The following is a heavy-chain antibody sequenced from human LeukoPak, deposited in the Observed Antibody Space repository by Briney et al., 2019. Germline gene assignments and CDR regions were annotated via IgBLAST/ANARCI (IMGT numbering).Heavy chain of an antibody. CDR2: IIPIFGTA. V-gene: IGHV1-69*05. D-gene: IGHD2/OR15-2a*01. Sequence: SVKVSCKASGGTFSSYAISWVRQAPGQGLEWMGRIIPIFGTANYAQKFQGRVTITTDESTSTAYMELSSLRSEDTAVYYCVILGLHDLGAFDIWGQGTMVTVSS. CDR1: GGTFSSYA. J-gene: IGHJ3*02. CDR3: VILGLHDLGAFDI.